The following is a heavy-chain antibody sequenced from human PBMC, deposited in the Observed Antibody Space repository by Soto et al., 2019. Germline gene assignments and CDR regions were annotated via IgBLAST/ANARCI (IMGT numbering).Heavy chain of an antibody. V-gene: IGHV3-23*01. CDR1: GFTFSSYA. Sequence: EVQLLESGGGLVQPGGSLRLSCAASGFTFSSYAMSWVRQAPGKGLEWVSAISGSGGSTYYADPVKGRFTISRDNSKNTLYLQMNSLRAEDTAVYYCAKASPSSGWYFNMPHTEFDYWGQGTLVTVSS. D-gene: IGHD6-19*01. J-gene: IGHJ4*02. CDR3: AKASPSSGWYFNMPHTEFDY. CDR2: ISGSGGST.